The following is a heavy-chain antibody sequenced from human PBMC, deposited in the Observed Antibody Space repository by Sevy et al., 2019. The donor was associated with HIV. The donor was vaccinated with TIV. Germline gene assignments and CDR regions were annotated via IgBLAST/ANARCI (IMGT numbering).Heavy chain of an antibody. J-gene: IGHJ4*02. D-gene: IGHD2-8*01. CDR1: GFAFYDYS. CDR2: LSFGCGKI. V-gene: IGHV3-23*01. CDR3: AREGCTRPHDY. Sequence: GGSLRLSCAASGFAFYDYSMSWIRQAPGKGLEWVATLSFGCGKIKYADSVKGRFTISRVNSNNSFYLQMDNLRVDDTALYYCAREGCTRPHDYWGQGTRVTVSS.